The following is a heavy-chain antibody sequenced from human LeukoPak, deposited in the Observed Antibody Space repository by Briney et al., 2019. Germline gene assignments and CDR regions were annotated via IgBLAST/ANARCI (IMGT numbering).Heavy chain of an antibody. Sequence: PGRSLRLSCAASGFTFSSYGMHWVRQAPGKGLEWVSSISSSSSYIYYADSVKGRFTISRDNAKNSLYLQMNSLRAEDTAVYYCARDGCSSTSCYVYGMDVWGKGTTVTVSS. D-gene: IGHD2-2*01. CDR2: ISSSSSYI. CDR3: ARDGCSSTSCYVYGMDV. V-gene: IGHV3-21*01. CDR1: GFTFSSYG. J-gene: IGHJ6*04.